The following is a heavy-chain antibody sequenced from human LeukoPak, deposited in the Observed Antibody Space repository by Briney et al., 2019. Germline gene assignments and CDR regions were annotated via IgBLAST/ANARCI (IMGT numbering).Heavy chain of an antibody. CDR3: ARDLRGYSYGSDYFDY. J-gene: IGHJ4*02. Sequence: PSETLSLTCTVSGGSISSYHWSWIRQPPGKGLEWIGYIYYSGSTNYNPSLKSRVTISVDTSKNQFSLKLSSVTAADTAVYYCARDLRGYSYGSDYFDYWGQGTLVTVSS. V-gene: IGHV4-59*01. CDR1: GGSISSYH. CDR2: IYYSGST. D-gene: IGHD5-18*01.